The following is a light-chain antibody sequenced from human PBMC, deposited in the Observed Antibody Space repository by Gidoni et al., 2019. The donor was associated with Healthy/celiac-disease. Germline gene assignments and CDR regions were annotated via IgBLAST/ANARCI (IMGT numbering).Light chain of an antibody. CDR1: QSVSSY. CDR3: QQRSNWPLTWT. J-gene: IGKJ1*01. V-gene: IGKV3-11*01. Sequence: EIVLTQSPATLSLSPGESATISCRASQSVSSYLAWYQQKPGQAPRLLIYDASNRATGIPARFSGSGSGTDFTLTISSLEPEDFAVYYCQQRSNWPLTWTFGQGTKVEIK. CDR2: DAS.